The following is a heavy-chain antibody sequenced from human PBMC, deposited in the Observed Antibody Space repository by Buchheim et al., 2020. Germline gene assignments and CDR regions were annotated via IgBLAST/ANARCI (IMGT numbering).Heavy chain of an antibody. CDR3: ARVSGAPRFIRREDLGYFDY. CDR2: IYYSGST. CDR1: GGSISSGGYY. V-gene: IGHV4-31*03. J-gene: IGHJ4*02. D-gene: IGHD5-24*01. Sequence: QVQLQESGPGLVKPSQTLSLTCTVSGGSISSGGYYWSWIRQHPGKGLEWIGYIYYSGSTYYNPSLKSRVTISVDTSKNQFSLKLSPVTAADTAVYYCARVSGAPRFIRREDLGYFDYWGQGTL.